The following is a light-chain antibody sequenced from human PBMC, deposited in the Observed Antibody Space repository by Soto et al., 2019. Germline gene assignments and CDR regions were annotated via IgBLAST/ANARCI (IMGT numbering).Light chain of an antibody. J-gene: IGKJ1*01. V-gene: IGKV1-5*03. Sequence: DIQLTQSPSTLSASVGDRVTITCRASQSLSSWLAWYQQKPGKAPNLLIYKTSNLESGVPSRFSGSVSGTEFNLSISVPPPDDFATNCCHDYNDCCWSFSPGTTVEL. CDR3: HDYNDCCWS. CDR2: KTS. CDR1: QSLSSW.